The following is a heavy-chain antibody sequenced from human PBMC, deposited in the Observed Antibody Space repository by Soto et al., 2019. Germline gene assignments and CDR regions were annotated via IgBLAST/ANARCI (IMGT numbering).Heavy chain of an antibody. J-gene: IGHJ4*02. CDR2: INFDGSTT. Sequence: EVQLVESGGGLVQPGGSLRLSCAASGFTFRSYWMHWVRRGPGKGLVWVSRINFDGSTTHYADSVKGRFTISRDNAKNTLYLQMNSLRAEDTAVYYCARDRGAYNGIYDYWGQGNLVTVSS. V-gene: IGHV3-74*01. CDR1: GFTFRSYW. D-gene: IGHD2-15*01. CDR3: ARDRGAYNGIYDY.